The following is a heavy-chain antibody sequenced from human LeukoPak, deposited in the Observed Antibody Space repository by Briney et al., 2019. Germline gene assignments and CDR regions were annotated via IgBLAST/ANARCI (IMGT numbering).Heavy chain of an antibody. Sequence: ASVKVSCKASGYTFTGYYMHWVRQAPGQGLEWMGWINPNSGGTNYAQKFQGWVTMTRDTSISTAYMELSRLRSDDTAVYYCARPGKLSRTVTSSPFDCWGQGTLVTVSS. CDR3: ARPGKLSRTVTSSPFDC. J-gene: IGHJ4*02. D-gene: IGHD4-17*01. CDR2: INPNSGGT. CDR1: GYTFTGYY. V-gene: IGHV1-2*04.